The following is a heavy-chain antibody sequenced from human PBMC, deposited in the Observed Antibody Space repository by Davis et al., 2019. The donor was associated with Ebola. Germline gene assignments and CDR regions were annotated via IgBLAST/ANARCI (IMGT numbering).Heavy chain of an antibody. D-gene: IGHD2-2*01. CDR2: IDHSGRT. J-gene: IGHJ5*01. CDR3: ARYCSSDTCNLFDF. CDR1: GGSVSSGDYY. Sequence: PSETLSLTCNVSGGSVSSGDYYWTWIRQPPGKGLEWIGEIDHSGRTTCNSSLKSRVTISIDTSKNQFSLKVTSVTAADTAVYYCARYCSSDTCNLFDFWGQGSLVTVSS. V-gene: IGHV4-61*08.